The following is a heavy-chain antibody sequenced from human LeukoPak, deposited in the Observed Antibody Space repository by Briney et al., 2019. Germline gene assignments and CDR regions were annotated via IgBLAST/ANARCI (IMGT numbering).Heavy chain of an antibody. CDR1: GYTVTEIS. CDR2: FAPEDDES. Sequence: ASVKVSCKVSGYTVTEISMHWVRQAPGKGLEWMGAFAPEDDESIYSQKFRGRLIMTEDTSTDTAYMELKSLTSDDTAVYFCATDRTGTYYYGMDVWGQETTVTVSS. D-gene: IGHD1/OR15-1a*01. CDR3: ATDRTGTYYYGMDV. J-gene: IGHJ6*02. V-gene: IGHV1-24*01.